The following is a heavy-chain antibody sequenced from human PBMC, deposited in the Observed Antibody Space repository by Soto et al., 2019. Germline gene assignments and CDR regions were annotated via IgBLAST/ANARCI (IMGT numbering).Heavy chain of an antibody. CDR3: AYVGGTTTGDYYFDL. D-gene: IGHD1-26*01. CDR2: IITYNENM. CDR1: VSTFTVKA. V-gene: IGHV1-18*01. Sequence: ASVKVSCKVSVSTFTVKAIGGWGQAPEQGLEWMGWIITYNENMDSAPKFQDRLTMTTDTSTTTAYMELSNLRSDDTALYYCAYVGGTTTGDYYFDLWGQGTPVTVSS. J-gene: IGHJ4*02.